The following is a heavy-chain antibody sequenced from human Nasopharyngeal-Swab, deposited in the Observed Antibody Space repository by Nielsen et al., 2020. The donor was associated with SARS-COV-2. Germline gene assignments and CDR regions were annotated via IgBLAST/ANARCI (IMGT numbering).Heavy chain of an antibody. Sequence: GGSLRLSCAASGFTFSTYSMNWVRQAPGKGLEWVSSNSSSSSYIYYADSVKGRFTISRDNAKNSLYLQMNSLRAEDTAVFYCTRDLGRWQLFDPWGQGTLVTVSS. CDR3: TRDLGRWQLFDP. V-gene: IGHV3-21*01. J-gene: IGHJ5*02. D-gene: IGHD7-27*01. CDR2: NSSSSSYI. CDR1: GFTFSTYS.